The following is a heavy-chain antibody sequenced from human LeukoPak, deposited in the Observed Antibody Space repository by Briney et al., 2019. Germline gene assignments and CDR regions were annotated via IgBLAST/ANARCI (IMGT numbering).Heavy chain of an antibody. CDR1: GGSISSGGYY. CDR2: IYYSGST. D-gene: IGHD6-13*01. V-gene: IGHV4-31*03. CDR3: ARVGTYSSSWPYYYYYMDV. J-gene: IGHJ6*03. Sequence: SQTLSLTCTVSGGSISSGGYYWSWIRQHPGKGLEWIGYIYYSGSTYYNPSLKSRVTISVDTSKNQFSLKLSSVTAADTAVYYCARVGTYSSSWPYYYYYMDVWGKGTTVTVSS.